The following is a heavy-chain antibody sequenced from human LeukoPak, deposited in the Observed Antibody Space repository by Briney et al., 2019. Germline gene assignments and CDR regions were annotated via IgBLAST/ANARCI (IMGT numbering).Heavy chain of an antibody. CDR1: GGTFSSYA. J-gene: IGHJ4*02. CDR2: IIPIFGTA. V-gene: IGHV1-69*13. D-gene: IGHD3-22*01. CDR3: ARSLGYYDSSGYYFDYFDY. Sequence: SVKVSCKASGGTFSSYAISWVRQAPGQGLEWMGGIIPIFGTANYAQKFQGRVTTTADESTSTAYMELNSLRAEDTAVYYCARSLGYYDSSGYYFDYFDYWGQGTLVTVSS.